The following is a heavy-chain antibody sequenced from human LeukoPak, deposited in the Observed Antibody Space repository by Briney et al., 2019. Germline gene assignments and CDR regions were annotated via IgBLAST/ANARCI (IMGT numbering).Heavy chain of an antibody. CDR1: GYTFTSCF. CDR3: ARGPYSGDWHFDF. V-gene: IGHV1-46*01. CDR2: INPSGGST. J-gene: IGHJ4*02. Sequence: ASVKVSCKASGYTFTSCFIHWVRQAPGQGLEWMGVINPSGGSTSYAQKFQGRVTMTRDTSTSTVSEELSSLRFEDAAVYYCARGPYSGDWHFDFWGQGTLVTVSS. D-gene: IGHD6-19*01.